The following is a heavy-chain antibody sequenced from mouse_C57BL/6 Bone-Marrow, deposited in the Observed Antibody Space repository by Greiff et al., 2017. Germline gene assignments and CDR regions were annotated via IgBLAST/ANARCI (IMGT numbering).Heavy chain of an antibody. V-gene: IGHV1-18*01. CDR2: INPNNGGT. Sequence: VQLQQSGPELVKPGASVKIPCKASGYTFTDYNMDWVKQSHGKSLEWIGDINPNNGGTIYNQKFTGKATLTVDKSSSTAYMELRSLTSEDTAVYYCARCDDGYYDAMDYWGQGTSVTVSS. CDR1: GYTFTDYN. CDR3: ARCDDGYYDAMDY. J-gene: IGHJ4*01. D-gene: IGHD2-3*01.